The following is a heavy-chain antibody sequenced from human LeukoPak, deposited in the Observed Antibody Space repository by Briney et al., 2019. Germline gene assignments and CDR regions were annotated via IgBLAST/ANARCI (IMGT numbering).Heavy chain of an antibody. CDR1: GFTFSNYA. D-gene: IGHD3-9*01. Sequence: GGSLRLSCAASGFTFSNYAMSWARQAPGKGLEWVSAISGSGGSTYYADSVKGRFTISRDNSKNTLYLQMNSLRAKDTAVYYCAKDLFPGRLLNGPAEYFQHWGQGTLVTVSS. CDR3: AKDLFPGRLLNGPAEYFQH. J-gene: IGHJ1*01. V-gene: IGHV3-23*01. CDR2: ISGSGGST.